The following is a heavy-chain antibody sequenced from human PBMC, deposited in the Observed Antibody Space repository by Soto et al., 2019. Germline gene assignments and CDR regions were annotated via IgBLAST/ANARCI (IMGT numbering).Heavy chain of an antibody. V-gene: IGHV4-4*07. CDR2: VYSSGGT. D-gene: IGHD3-3*01. CDR1: GGSMTGYY. Sequence: PSETLSLTCTVSGGSMTGYYWTWIRQAAGKGLEWIGRVYSSGGTHYNPSLKSRVTISLDTSKNQFSLRLLSVTDADTAVYFCARGQRFSDWFDPWGQGTLVTVSS. CDR3: ARGQRFSDWFDP. J-gene: IGHJ5*02.